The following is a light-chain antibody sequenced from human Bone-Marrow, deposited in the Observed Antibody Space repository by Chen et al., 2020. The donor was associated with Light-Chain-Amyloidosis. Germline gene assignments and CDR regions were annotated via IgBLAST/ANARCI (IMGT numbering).Light chain of an antibody. J-gene: IGLJ3*02. CDR3: QVWDRSSDRPV. V-gene: IGLV3-21*02. Sequence: SYVLTHSSSVSVAPGQTATIACGGTNIGSTSVHWYQQTPGQAPLLVVYDDSDRPSGIPERLSGSNSGNMATLTISRVEAGDEADYYCQVWDRSSDRPVFGGGTKLTVL. CDR2: DDS. CDR1: NIGSTS.